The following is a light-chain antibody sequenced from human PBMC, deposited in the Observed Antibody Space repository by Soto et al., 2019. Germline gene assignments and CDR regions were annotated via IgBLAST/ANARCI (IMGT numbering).Light chain of an antibody. CDR1: QSVSISY. V-gene: IGKV3D-20*02. CDR3: QQRYNWYPMT. Sequence: IVGTLSPCTLSLSPGERATLSCSASQSVSISYLAAYQQKPGQAPRLLIYGASHRATGIPARFSGSGSGTDFTLTISSLEPEDFAVYYCQQRYNWYPMTFGQGTRLEIK. J-gene: IGKJ5*01. CDR2: GAS.